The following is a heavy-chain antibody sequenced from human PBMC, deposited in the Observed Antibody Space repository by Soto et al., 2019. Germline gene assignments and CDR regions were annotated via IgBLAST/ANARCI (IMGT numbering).Heavy chain of an antibody. CDR2: IGSSGGVT. Sequence: EVQLLESGGGLVQPGGSLRLSCVASGFTFRTYAMSWVRQAPGKGLEWVSIIGSSGGVTVYADSVKGRFTISRDNSKNTLYLQMNSLTAEDTAVYSCAKHFVNGEIDYWGQGTLVTVSS. J-gene: IGHJ4*02. CDR3: AKHFVNGEIDY. CDR1: GFTFRTYA. V-gene: IGHV3-23*01. D-gene: IGHD3-10*01.